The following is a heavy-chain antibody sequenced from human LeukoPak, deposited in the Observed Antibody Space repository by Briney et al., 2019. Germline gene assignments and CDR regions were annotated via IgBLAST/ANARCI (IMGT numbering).Heavy chain of an antibody. CDR3: ARGFPGYYGSGSYYPFDY. CDR2: INHSGST. J-gene: IGHJ4*02. Sequence: SETLSLTCAVYGGSFSGYYWSWIRQPPGKGLEWIGEINHSGSTNYNPSLKSRVTISVDTSKNQLSLKLSSVTAADTAVYYCARGFPGYYGSGSYYPFDYWGQGTLVTVSS. D-gene: IGHD3-10*01. V-gene: IGHV4-34*01. CDR1: GGSFSGYY.